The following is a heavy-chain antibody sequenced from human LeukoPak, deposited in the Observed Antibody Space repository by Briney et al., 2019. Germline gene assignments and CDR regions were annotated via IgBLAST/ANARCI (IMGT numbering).Heavy chain of an antibody. J-gene: IGHJ4*02. Sequence: GGSLRLSCAASGFTFSSYWVHWVRQAPGKGLVWVSHINSDGSSTSYADSVKGRFTISRDNAKNTLYLQMNSLRAEDTAVYYCAARDYDSSGYQDYWGQGTLVTVSS. CDR2: INSDGSST. V-gene: IGHV3-74*01. CDR1: GFTFSSYW. CDR3: AARDYDSSGYQDY. D-gene: IGHD3-22*01.